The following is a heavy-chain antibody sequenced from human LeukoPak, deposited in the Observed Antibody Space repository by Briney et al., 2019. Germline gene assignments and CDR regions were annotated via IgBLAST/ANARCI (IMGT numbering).Heavy chain of an antibody. D-gene: IGHD3-22*01. CDR3: ARVHDSSGYHLFDY. Sequence: SETLSLTCTVSGGSISSYFWSWIRQPPGEGLEWIGNIYYSESTNYNPSLKSRVTVSADTSKNRLSLKLSSVTAADTAVYYCARVHDSSGYHLFDYWGQGTLVTVSS. CDR2: IYYSEST. CDR1: GGSISSYF. J-gene: IGHJ4*02. V-gene: IGHV4-59*12.